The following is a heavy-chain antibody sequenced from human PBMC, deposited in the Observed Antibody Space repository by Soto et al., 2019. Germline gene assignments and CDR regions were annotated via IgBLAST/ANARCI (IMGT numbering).Heavy chain of an antibody. CDR1: GGSISGSSYY. CDR3: ASFSGATYGDYGGGIKY. V-gene: IGHV4-39*01. J-gene: IGHJ4*02. D-gene: IGHD4-17*01. CDR2: VHYSGST. Sequence: QLQLQESGPGLVKPWETLSLTCTVSGGSISGSSYYWGWIRQPPGKGLECIGSVHYSGSTDYNPSLKSRVTISVDTSKNQFALKLSSVTDADTAVYFCASFSGATYGDYGGGIKYWGQGTLVTVSS.